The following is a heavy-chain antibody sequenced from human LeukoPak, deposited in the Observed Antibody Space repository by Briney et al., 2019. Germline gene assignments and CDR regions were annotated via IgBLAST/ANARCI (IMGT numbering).Heavy chain of an antibody. CDR1: GFTASSRT. Sequence: PGGSLRLSCAASGFTASSRTMIWVRQAPGKGLECVSYIRSDTTTEYAEYVKGRFTISRDNAKNSLYLQMNSLRAEDTAVYYCARGLQGAFDIWGQGTMVTVSS. CDR3: ARGLQGAFDI. V-gene: IGHV3-69-1*01. D-gene: IGHD4-11*01. J-gene: IGHJ3*02. CDR2: IRSDTTT.